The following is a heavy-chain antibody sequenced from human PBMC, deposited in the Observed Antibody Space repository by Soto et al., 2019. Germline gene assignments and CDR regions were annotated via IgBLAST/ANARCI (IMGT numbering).Heavy chain of an antibody. Sequence: PGGSLRLSCAASGFTFSSYGMHWVRQAPGKGLEWVAVISYDGSNKYYADSVKGRFTISRDNSKNTLYLQMNSLRAEDTAVYYCAKDTTRVTYYFDYWGQGTLVTVYS. CDR3: AKDTTRVTYYFDY. J-gene: IGHJ4*02. CDR2: ISYDGSNK. CDR1: GFTFSSYG. D-gene: IGHD1-1*01. V-gene: IGHV3-30*18.